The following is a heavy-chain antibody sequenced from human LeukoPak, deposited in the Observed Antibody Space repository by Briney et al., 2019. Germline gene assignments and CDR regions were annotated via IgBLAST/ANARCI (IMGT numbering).Heavy chain of an antibody. CDR2: VYSSGSI. V-gene: IGHV4-59*03. J-gene: IGHJ4*02. Sequence: SETLSLTCTVSGGSISSYYWSWIRQPPGKGLEWIGYVYSSGSINYNPSLKSRVTISVDTSKNQFSLKLSSVAAADTAVYYCARGYSYYFESWGQGTLVTVSS. CDR3: ARGYSYYFES. D-gene: IGHD5-18*01. CDR1: GGSISSYY.